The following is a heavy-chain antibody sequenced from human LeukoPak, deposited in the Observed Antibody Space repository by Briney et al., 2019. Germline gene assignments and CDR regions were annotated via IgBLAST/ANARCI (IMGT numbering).Heavy chain of an antibody. D-gene: IGHD6-13*01. CDR1: GDSISSSNW. V-gene: IGHV4-4*02. CDR3: TRSSGWWSLDY. CDR2: ISHAGST. J-gene: IGHJ4*02. Sequence: SETLSLTCTVSGDSISSSNWWNWVRLPPGKGLDWIGEISHAGSTKYSPSLKDRVTISKDISKNQFSLKLNSVTAADTATYYCTRSSGWWSLDYWGQGALVTVSS.